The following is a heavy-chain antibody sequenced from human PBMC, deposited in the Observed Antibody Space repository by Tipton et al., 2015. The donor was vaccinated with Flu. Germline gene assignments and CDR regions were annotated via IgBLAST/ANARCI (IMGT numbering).Heavy chain of an antibody. V-gene: IGHV3-30*02. CDR2: IRYDGSNK. CDR1: GFTFSSYG. Sequence: SLRLSCAASGFTFSSYGMHWVRQAPGKGLEWVAFIRYDGSNKYYADSVKGRFTTSRDNSKNTLYLQMNSLRAEDTAVYYCAKEEGYCSSTSCQITYYYYGMDVWGQGTTVTVSS. J-gene: IGHJ6*02. D-gene: IGHD2-2*01. CDR3: AKEEGYCSSTSCQITYYYYGMDV.